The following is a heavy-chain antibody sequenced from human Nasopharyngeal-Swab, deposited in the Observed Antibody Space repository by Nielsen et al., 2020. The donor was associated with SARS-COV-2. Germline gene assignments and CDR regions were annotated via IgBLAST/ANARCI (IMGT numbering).Heavy chain of an antibody. CDR1: GFTFSNYA. V-gene: IGHV3-23*01. CDR2: ISGSGGST. D-gene: IGHD3-22*01. J-gene: IGHJ3*02. Sequence: GESLKIPCAASGFTFSNYAMSWVRQAPGNGPEWVSAISGSGGSTYYADSVKGRFTISRDNSKNTLYLQMNSLRAEDTAVYYCAKDRSSRGRISMIVVVITGAFDIWGQGTMVTVSS. CDR3: AKDRSSRGRISMIVVVITGAFDI.